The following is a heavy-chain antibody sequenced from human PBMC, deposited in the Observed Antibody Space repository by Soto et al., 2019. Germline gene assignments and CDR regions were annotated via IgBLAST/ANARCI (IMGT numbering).Heavy chain of an antibody. CDR3: ARVRGSWSFDAFDI. V-gene: IGHV1-2*04. CDR2: INPNSGGT. Sequence: ASVKVSCKASGYTFTGYYIHWVRQAPGQGLEWMGWINPNSGGTNYAQKFQGWVTMTRDTSISTAYMELSRLRSDDTAVYYCARVRGSWSFDAFDIWGQGTMVTVSS. J-gene: IGHJ3*02. CDR1: GYTFTGYY. D-gene: IGHD2-15*01.